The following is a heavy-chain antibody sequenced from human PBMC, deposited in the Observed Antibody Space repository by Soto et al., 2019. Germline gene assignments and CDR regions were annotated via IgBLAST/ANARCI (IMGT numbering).Heavy chain of an antibody. CDR1: GGSTSSYY. CDR2: IYYSGST. CDR3: ARGNDFWRRHLDP. J-gene: IGHJ5*02. Sequence: SETLSLTCTVSGGSTSSYYWSWIRQPPGKGLEWIGYIYYSGSTNYNPSLKSRVTISVDTSKNQFSLKLSSVTAADTAVYYCARGNDFWRRHLDPWGQGTLVTVSS. V-gene: IGHV4-59*01. D-gene: IGHD3-3*01.